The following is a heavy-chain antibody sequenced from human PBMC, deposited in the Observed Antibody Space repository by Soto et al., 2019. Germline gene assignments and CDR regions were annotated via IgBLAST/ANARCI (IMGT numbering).Heavy chain of an antibody. Sequence: QVQLVQSGAEVKKPGSSVKVSCKASGGTFSSYAISWVRQAPGQGLEWMGGIIPIFGTANYAPKFQGRVTITADESTRAAYMELSSLRSEDTAVYYCARDYYDSSGPTPLGYWGQGTLVTVSS. CDR3: ARDYYDSSGPTPLGY. CDR2: IIPIFGTA. J-gene: IGHJ4*02. V-gene: IGHV1-69*12. D-gene: IGHD3-22*01. CDR1: GGTFSSYA.